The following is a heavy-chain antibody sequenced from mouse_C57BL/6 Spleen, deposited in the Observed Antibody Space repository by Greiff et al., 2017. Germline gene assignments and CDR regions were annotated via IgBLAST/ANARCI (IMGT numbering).Heavy chain of an antibody. D-gene: IGHD1-1*01. J-gene: IGHJ2*01. V-gene: IGHV1-80*01. CDR3: ARGNYYGSSSYFDY. Sequence: VKLQESGAELVKPGASVKISCKASGYAFSSYWMNWVKQRPGKGLEWIGQIYPGDGDTNYNGKFKGKATLTADKSSSTAYMQLSSLTSEDSAVYFCARGNYYGSSSYFDYWGQGTTLTVSS. CDR1: GYAFSSYW. CDR2: IYPGDGDT.